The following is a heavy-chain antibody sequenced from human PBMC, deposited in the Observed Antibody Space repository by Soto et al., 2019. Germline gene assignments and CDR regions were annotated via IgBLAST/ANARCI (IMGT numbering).Heavy chain of an antibody. V-gene: IGHV1-69*06. Sequence: SVKVSCKASGGTFSSYAISWVRQAPGQGLEWMGGIIPIFGTANYAQKFQGRVTITADKSTSTAYMELSSLRSEDTAVYYCARGRVRYDYVWGSYRFDYWGQGTLVTVSS. CDR3: ARGRVRYDYVWGSYRFDY. CDR1: GGTFSSYA. D-gene: IGHD3-16*02. J-gene: IGHJ4*02. CDR2: IIPIFGTA.